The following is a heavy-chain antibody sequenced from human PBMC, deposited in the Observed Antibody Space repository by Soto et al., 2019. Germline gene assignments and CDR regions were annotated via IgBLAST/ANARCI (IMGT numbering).Heavy chain of an antibody. CDR1: GYTFTNYW. CDR2: VYPGDSDT. J-gene: IGHJ6*02. CDR3: ARHSLDRRKGPLYYYGMDV. Sequence: PGESLKISCKGSGYTFTNYWIGWVRQMPGKGLEWMGIVYPGDSDTRYSPSFQGQVTISADKSFSTAYLQWSSLQASDTAGYYCARHSLDRRKGPLYYYGMDVWGQGTTVTVSS. V-gene: IGHV5-51*01. D-gene: IGHD1-1*01.